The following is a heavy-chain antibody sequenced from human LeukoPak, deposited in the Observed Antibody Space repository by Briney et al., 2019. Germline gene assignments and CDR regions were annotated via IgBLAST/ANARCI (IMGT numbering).Heavy chain of an antibody. CDR3: ARHEVSVGAFDI. V-gene: IGHV4-39*01. CDR2: IYYSGST. J-gene: IGHJ3*02. Sequence: SETLSLTCTVSGGSISSSSYYWGWIRQPPGKGLEWIGSIYYSGSTYYNPSLKSRVTISVDTSKNQFSLKLSSVTAADTAVYYCARHEVSVGAFDIWGQGTIVTVSS. D-gene: IGHD1-26*01. CDR1: GGSISSSSYY.